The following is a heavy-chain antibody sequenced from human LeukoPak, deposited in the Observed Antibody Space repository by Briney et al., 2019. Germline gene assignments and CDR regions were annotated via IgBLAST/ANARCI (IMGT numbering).Heavy chain of an antibody. D-gene: IGHD5-18*01. J-gene: IGHJ4*02. CDR3: ARWAGVTDY. Sequence: GGSLRLSCAASGFTFENYGMSWVRQARGKGPEWVANITHDGSVETYLESGKGRFTISRDNAKNSLILQMHSLRAEDTAVYYCARWAGVTDYWGQGTLVTVSS. V-gene: IGHV3-7*01. CDR2: ITHDGSVE. CDR1: GFTFENYG.